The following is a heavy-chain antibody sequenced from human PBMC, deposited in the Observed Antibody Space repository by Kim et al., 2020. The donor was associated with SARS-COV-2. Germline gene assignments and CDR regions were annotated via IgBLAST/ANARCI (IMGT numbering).Heavy chain of an antibody. J-gene: IGHJ4*02. CDR2: IRDKASTYTT. D-gene: IGHD3-10*01. CDR1: GFSFSDHY. Sequence: GGSLRLSCAASGFSFSDHYMDWVRQAPGKGLEWVGRIRDKASTYTTEYAATVRGRFTISRDDSKNSLYLQMNSLKTADTAVYFCTRDGAGAGDYWGQGT. V-gene: IGHV3-72*01. CDR3: TRDGAGAGDY.